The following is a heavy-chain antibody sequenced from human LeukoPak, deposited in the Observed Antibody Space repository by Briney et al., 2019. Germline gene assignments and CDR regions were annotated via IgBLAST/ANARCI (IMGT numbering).Heavy chain of an antibody. Sequence: GGSLRLSCAASGSTVSSNYMSWVCQAPGKGLEWVSVIYSGGSTYYADSVKGRFTISRDNSKNTLYLQMNSLRAEDTAVYYCARDRAYGGNSVGYWGQGTLVTVSS. CDR3: ARDRAYGGNSVGY. CDR2: IYSGGST. CDR1: GSTVSSNY. J-gene: IGHJ4*02. D-gene: IGHD4-23*01. V-gene: IGHV3-53*01.